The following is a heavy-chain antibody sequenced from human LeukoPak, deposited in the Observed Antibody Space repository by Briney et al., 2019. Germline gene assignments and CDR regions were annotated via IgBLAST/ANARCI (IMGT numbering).Heavy chain of an antibody. Sequence: ASAKVSCKASGYTFTSYDINWVRQATGQGLEWMGWMNPNSGNTGYAQKFQGRVTMTRNTSISTAYMELSSLRSEDTAVYYCAKVVVRGVTGGVGYWGQGTLVTVSS. V-gene: IGHV1-8*01. D-gene: IGHD3-10*01. CDR1: GYTFTSYD. CDR2: MNPNSGNT. CDR3: AKVVVRGVTGGVGY. J-gene: IGHJ4*02.